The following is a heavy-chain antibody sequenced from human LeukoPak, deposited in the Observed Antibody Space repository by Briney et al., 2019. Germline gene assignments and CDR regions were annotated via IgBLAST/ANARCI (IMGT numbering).Heavy chain of an antibody. D-gene: IGHD2-2*01. CDR3: ARSRSRTLDY. CDR1: GFTFSIHS. V-gene: IGHV3-21*01. J-gene: IGHJ4*02. CDR2: ISSSSSYI. Sequence: GGSLSLSCAASGFTFSIHSMNWVRQAPGNGLEWVSSISSSSSYIYYADSVKGRFTISRDNAKNSLYLQMNSLRAEDTAVYYCARSRSRTLDYWGQGTLVTVSS.